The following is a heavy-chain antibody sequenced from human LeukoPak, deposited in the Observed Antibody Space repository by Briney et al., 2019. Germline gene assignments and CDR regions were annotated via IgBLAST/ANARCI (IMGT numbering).Heavy chain of an antibody. J-gene: IGHJ5*02. V-gene: IGHV4-59*08. Sequence: PSETLSLTCTVSGGSISSYYWSWIRQPPGKGLEWIGYIYYSGSTNYNPSLKSRVTISVDTSKNQFSLKLSSVTAADTAVYYCARYQHKNNWFDPWGQGTLVTVSS. D-gene: IGHD6-13*01. CDR3: ARYQHKNNWFDP. CDR2: IYYSGST. CDR1: GGSISSYY.